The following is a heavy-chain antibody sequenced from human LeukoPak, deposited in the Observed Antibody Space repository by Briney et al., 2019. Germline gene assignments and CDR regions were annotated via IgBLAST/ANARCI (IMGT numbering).Heavy chain of an antibody. D-gene: IGHD1-14*01. Sequence: QPGGSLRLSCTVSGFSFREHWMSWVRQAPGKGLEWVANINQDGGVKYYVDSVKGRFTISRDNSKSTLYLQMSSLRDEDTAVYYCANYRSWGQGTLVTVSS. CDR1: GFSFREHW. CDR3: ANYRS. CDR2: INQDGGVK. J-gene: IGHJ4*02. V-gene: IGHV3-7*05.